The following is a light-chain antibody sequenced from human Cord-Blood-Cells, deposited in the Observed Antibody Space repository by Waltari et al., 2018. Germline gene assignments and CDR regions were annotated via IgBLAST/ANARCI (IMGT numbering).Light chain of an antibody. V-gene: IGKV1-33*01. CDR2: DAS. CDR1: QDISNY. J-gene: IGKJ4*01. Sequence: DIQMTQSPSSLSASVGDRVTITCQASQDISNYLNWYQQKPGKAPKLLIYDASNLETRVPSMFSRSGYGTDFTFTISSLQPEDIATYYCQQYDNLPLTFGGGTKVEIK. CDR3: QQYDNLPLT.